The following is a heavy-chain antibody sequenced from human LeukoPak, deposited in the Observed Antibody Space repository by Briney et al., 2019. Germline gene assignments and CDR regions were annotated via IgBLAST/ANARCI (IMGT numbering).Heavy chain of an antibody. J-gene: IGHJ4*02. V-gene: IGHV3-30*04. CDR3: ARDRGFDY. CDR2: ISYDGSNK. CDR1: GFTFSSYA. Sequence: GRSLRLSCAASGFTFSSYAMHWVRQAPGKGLEWVAVISYDGSNKYYADFVKGRFTISRDNSKNTLYLQMNSLRAEDTAVYYCARDRGFDYWGQGTLVTVSS.